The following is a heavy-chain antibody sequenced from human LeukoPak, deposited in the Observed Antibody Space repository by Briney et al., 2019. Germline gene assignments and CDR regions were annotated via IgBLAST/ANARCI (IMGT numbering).Heavy chain of an antibody. D-gene: IGHD2-21*02. CDR1: GFTFSSYA. CDR3: AKLSGIVVVTATFDS. CDR2: ISGSGGST. V-gene: IGHV3-23*01. J-gene: IGHJ4*02. Sequence: PGASLRLSYAASGFTFSSYAMSWVRQAPGKGLEWVSAISGSGGSTYYADSVKGRFTISRDNSKNTLYLQMNSLRAEDTAVYYCAKLSGIVVVTATFDSWGQGTLVTVSS.